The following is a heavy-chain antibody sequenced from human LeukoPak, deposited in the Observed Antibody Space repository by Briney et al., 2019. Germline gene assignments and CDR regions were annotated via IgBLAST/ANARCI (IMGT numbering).Heavy chain of an antibody. Sequence: SETQSLTCSVSGGSIISYYWSWIRQPPGKGLEWIGYIYYTGSTNSNPSLKSRVTISVDASKNQFSLKLSSVTAADTAVYYCARTTEGYCRSTSCYGFYYSYYMDVWGKGTTVTISS. J-gene: IGHJ6*03. V-gene: IGHV4-59*01. CDR2: IYYTGST. CDR1: GGSIISYY. D-gene: IGHD2-2*01. CDR3: ARTTEGYCRSTSCYGFYYSYYMDV.